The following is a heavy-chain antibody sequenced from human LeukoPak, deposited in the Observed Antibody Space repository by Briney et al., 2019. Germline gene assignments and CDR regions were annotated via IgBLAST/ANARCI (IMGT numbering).Heavy chain of an antibody. CDR3: ARDASSSSPAFDY. Sequence: GGSLRLSCAASGFTFSSYSMNWVRQAPGKGLEWVSYISSSSSTIYYADSVKGRFTISRDNAKNSLYLQMNSLRAEDTAVYYCARDASSSSPAFDYWGQGTLVTVSS. J-gene: IGHJ4*02. V-gene: IGHV3-48*01. CDR1: GFTFSSYS. CDR2: ISSSSSTI. D-gene: IGHD6-13*01.